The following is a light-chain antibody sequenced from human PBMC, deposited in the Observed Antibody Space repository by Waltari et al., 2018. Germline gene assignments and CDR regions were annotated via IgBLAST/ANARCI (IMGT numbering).Light chain of an antibody. Sequence: DIQMSPSPSTLSASIGDRVTITCRASQNIKTWVAWLQQKPGKAPKFLVYKASSLNNGVPSRFTGSGSGTDFTLTITSLQPDDFATYFCQQYDTYPLTFGGGTKVEIK. CDR1: QNIKTW. CDR3: QQYDTYPLT. J-gene: IGKJ4*01. V-gene: IGKV1-5*03. CDR2: KAS.